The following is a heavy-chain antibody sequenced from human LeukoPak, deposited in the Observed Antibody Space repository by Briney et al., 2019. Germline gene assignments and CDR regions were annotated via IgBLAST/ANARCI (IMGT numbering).Heavy chain of an antibody. CDR3: ARALLYCSGGSCYRTRFDY. Sequence: GGSLRLSCAASGFTFSSYEMNWVRQAPGKGLEWVSYISSSGTIYYADSVKGRFTISRDNAKNSLYLQMNSLRAEDTAVYYCARALLYCSGGSCYRTRFDYRGQGTLVTVSS. V-gene: IGHV3-48*03. J-gene: IGHJ4*02. CDR2: ISSSGTI. CDR1: GFTFSSYE. D-gene: IGHD2-15*01.